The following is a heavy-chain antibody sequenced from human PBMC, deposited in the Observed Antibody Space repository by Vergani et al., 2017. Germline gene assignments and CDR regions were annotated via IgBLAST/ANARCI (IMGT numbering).Heavy chain of an antibody. J-gene: IGHJ4*02. V-gene: IGHV4-59*01. CDR3: AREAGFGSGWYFPFDY. Sequence: QVQLQESGPGLVKPSQTLSLTCTVSGGSISSYYWSWIRQPPGKGLEWIGYIYYSGSTNYNPSLKSRVTISVDTSKNQFSLKLSSVTAADTAVYYCAREAGFGSGWYFPFDYWGQGTLVTVSS. CDR1: GGSISSYY. CDR2: IYYSGST. D-gene: IGHD6-19*01.